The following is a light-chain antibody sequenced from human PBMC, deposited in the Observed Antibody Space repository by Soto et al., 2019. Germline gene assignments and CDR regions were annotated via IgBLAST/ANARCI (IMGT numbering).Light chain of an antibody. J-gene: IGKJ1*01. CDR1: QSVSSN. CDR3: QQYKSWHRT. CDR2: GAS. Sequence: EIVMTQSPATLSVSPGERATLSCRASQSVSSNLAWYQQKPGQAPRLLIYGASTRATGIPSRFSGSGSGTEFTHTSSSQQAEHFACYYCQQYKSWHRTFGQWTKGEIK. V-gene: IGKV3-15*01.